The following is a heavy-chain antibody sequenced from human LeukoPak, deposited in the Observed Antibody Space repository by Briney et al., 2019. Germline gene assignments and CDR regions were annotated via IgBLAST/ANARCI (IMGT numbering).Heavy chain of an antibody. CDR3: VSPAATFDY. J-gene: IGHJ4*02. CDR2: ISDDGNNQ. CDR1: GFTFGTYA. D-gene: IGHD2-2*01. Sequence: PGGSLRLSCAASGFTFGTYAMHWVRQAPGKGLEWMAVISDDGNNQYYADSVKGRFTISRDNSKNTLYLQMSSLRAEDTAVYYCVSPAATFDYWGQGTLVTVSS. V-gene: IGHV3-30*14.